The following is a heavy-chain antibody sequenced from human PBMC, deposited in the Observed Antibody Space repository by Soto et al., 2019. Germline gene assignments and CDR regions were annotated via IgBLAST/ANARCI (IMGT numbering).Heavy chain of an antibody. V-gene: IGHV3-9*01. J-gene: IGHJ6*02. Sequence: GGSLRLSCAASGFTFDDYAMHWVRQAPGKGLEWVSGISWNSGSIGYADSVKGRFTISRDNAKKSLYLQMNSLRAEDTALYYCAKDMGGSGSPDYYYYGMDVWGQGTTVTVSS. CDR1: GFTFDDYA. CDR3: AKDMGGSGSPDYYYYGMDV. CDR2: ISWNSGSI. D-gene: IGHD3-10*01.